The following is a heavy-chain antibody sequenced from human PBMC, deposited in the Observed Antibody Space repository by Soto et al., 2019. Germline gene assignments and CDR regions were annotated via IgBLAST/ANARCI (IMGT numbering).Heavy chain of an antibody. CDR3: ARVSGSYYYGMDV. CDR1: GGSISSSTYY. V-gene: IGHV4-39*01. Sequence: PSETLSLTCTVSGGSISSSTYYWGWMRQPPGKGLEWIASFYYNGNTYYNPSLKSRVTIFVDTSKNQFSLKLSSVTAADTAVYYCARVSGSYYYGMDVWGHGTQVTVSS. CDR2: FYYNGNT. J-gene: IGHJ6*02. D-gene: IGHD1-26*01.